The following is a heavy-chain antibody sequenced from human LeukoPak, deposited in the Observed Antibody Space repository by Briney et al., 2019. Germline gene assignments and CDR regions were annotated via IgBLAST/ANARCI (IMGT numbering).Heavy chain of an antibody. CDR3: AKRTSGPIRYFDY. V-gene: IGHV1-46*01. J-gene: IGHJ4*02. CDR1: GYTFTSYY. D-gene: IGHD1-7*01. Sequence: ASVKVSCKASGYTFTSYYLHWVRQAPGQGLEWIGIINPSGGSASYAQKFQGRVTMTRDTSTSTVYLELSSLRSGDTAIYYCAKRTSGPIRYFDYWGQGTLATVSS. CDR2: INPSGGSA.